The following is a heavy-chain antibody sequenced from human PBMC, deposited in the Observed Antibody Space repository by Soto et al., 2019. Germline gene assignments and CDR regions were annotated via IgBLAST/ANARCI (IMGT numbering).Heavy chain of an antibody. V-gene: IGHV3-23*01. CDR2: IYGSASKT. CDR1: GFSFSLYT. Sequence: PGGSLRLSCAASGFSFSLYTMSWVRQAPGKGLEWVSGIYGSASKTFYADSVKGRFTISRDQSRNTLYLQMSSLRAEDTAVYYCAKDRDPDGVGDIDFWAQGTRVTVSS. J-gene: IGHJ1*01. CDR3: AKDRDPDGVGDIDF. D-gene: IGHD3-16*01.